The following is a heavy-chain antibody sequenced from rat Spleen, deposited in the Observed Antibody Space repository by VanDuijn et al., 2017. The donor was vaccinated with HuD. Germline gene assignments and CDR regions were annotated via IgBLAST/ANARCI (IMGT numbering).Heavy chain of an antibody. CDR2: ISYDGSST. V-gene: IGHV5-29*01. J-gene: IGHJ2*01. CDR1: GFTFSNYG. D-gene: IGHD4-3*01. CDR3: ARHNSGY. Sequence: EVQLVESGGGLVRPGRSMKLSCAASGFTFSNYGMAWVRQAPTKGLEWVATISYDGSSTYYRDSVKGRFTISRDNAKSTLYLQMDSLRSEDTATYYCARHNSGYWGQGVMVTVSS.